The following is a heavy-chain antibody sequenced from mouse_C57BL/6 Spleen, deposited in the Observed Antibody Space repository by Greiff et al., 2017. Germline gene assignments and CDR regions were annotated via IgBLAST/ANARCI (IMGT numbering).Heavy chain of an antibody. D-gene: IGHD2-4*01. J-gene: IGHJ3*01. V-gene: IGHV2-2*01. CDR1: GFSLTSYG. Sequence: VHLVESGPGLVQPSQSLSITCTVSGFSLTSYGVHWVRQSPGKGLEWLGVIWSGGSTDYNAAFISRLSISMDNSKSQVFFKMNSLQADDTAIYYCARMGFYYDYDGAFAYWGQGTLVTVSA. CDR3: ARMGFYYDYDGAFAY. CDR2: IWSGGST.